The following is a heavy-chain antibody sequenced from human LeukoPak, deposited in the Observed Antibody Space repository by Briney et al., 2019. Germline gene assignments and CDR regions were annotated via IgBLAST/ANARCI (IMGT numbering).Heavy chain of an antibody. Sequence: SETPSLTCTVSGGSISTSNYYWGWVRQPPGKGLEGIGNIFYSGSTYYSPSLKSRVTISVDTSKNQFSLKLSSVTAADTAVYYCARGLPNYYYDSSGYYGILDYWGQGTLVTVSS. CDR2: IFYSGST. V-gene: IGHV4-39*07. CDR3: ARGLPNYYYDSSGYYGILDY. CDR1: GGSISTSNYY. D-gene: IGHD3-22*01. J-gene: IGHJ4*02.